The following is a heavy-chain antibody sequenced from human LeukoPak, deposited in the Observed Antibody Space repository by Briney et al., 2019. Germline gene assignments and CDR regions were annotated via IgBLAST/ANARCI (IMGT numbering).Heavy chain of an antibody. D-gene: IGHD3-22*01. CDR2: INPNSGGT. V-gene: IGHV1-2*02. Sequence: ASVKVSCKPSGYTFTGYYMHWLRQAPGQGLEWMGWINPNSGGTNYAQKFQGRVTMTRDTSISTAYMELSRLRSDDTAVYYCARDSYYDSSGYYSSEYRQHWGQGTLVTVSS. CDR3: ARDSYYDSSGYYSSEYRQH. CDR1: GYTFTGYY. J-gene: IGHJ1*01.